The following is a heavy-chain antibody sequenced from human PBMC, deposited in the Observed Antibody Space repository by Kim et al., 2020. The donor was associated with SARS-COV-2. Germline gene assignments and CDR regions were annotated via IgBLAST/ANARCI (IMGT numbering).Heavy chain of an antibody. V-gene: IGHV3-11*01. D-gene: IGHD5-18*01. CDR1: GFTFSDYY. CDR3: ARESARGYSYGDLWDY. CDR2: ISSSGSTI. J-gene: IGHJ4*02. Sequence: GGSLRLSCAASGFTFSDYYMSWIRQAPGKGLEWVSYISSSGSTIYYADSVKGRFTISRDNAKNSLYLQMNSLRAEDTAVYYCARESARGYSYGDLWDYWGEGTLVTVYS.